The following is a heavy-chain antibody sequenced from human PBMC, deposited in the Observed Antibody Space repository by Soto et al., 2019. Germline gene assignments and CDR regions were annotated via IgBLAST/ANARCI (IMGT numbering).Heavy chain of an antibody. CDR1: GGSLSGYQ. CDR3: ARGLILWFGELSRRGGYYYYMDV. V-gene: IGHV4-34*01. CDR2: INDSGNI. J-gene: IGHJ6*03. Sequence: QVQLQQWGAGLLKPSETLCLTCAVYGGSLSGYQWTWIRQTPGKGLEWIGEINDSGNINYNPSLMSRVTILLDTPRKQISLKLSSVTAADSAVYYCARGLILWFGELSRRGGYYYYMDVWGKGTTVTVSS. D-gene: IGHD3-10*01.